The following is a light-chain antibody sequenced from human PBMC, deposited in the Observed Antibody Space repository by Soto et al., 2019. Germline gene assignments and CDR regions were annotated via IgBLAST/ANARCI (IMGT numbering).Light chain of an antibody. V-gene: IGKV1-5*01. Sequence: DIPISPSPPTPSAPVGGRVNITFRASRSLTRWMAWYQQKPGKAPKLLIYDVSNLETGVPSRFSGSGSETHFTLTINSLQPEDIATYYCQQYDNYDITFGQGTRLEI. CDR3: QQYDNYDIT. J-gene: IGKJ5*01. CDR2: DVS. CDR1: RSLTRW.